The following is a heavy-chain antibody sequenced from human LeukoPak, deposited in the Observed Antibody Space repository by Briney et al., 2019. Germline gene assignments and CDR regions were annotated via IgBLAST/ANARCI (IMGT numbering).Heavy chain of an antibody. CDR3: ARGLRGSGSPYYYYYMDV. J-gene: IGHJ6*03. Sequence: GGSLRLSCAASGFTFSSYSMNWVRQAPGKGLEWVSSISSSSNYIYYADSVKGRFTISRDNAKNSLYLQMNSLRAEDTAVYYCARGLRGSGSPYYYYYMDVWGKGTTVTVSS. V-gene: IGHV3-21*01. CDR1: GFTFSSYS. CDR2: ISSSSNYI. D-gene: IGHD3-10*01.